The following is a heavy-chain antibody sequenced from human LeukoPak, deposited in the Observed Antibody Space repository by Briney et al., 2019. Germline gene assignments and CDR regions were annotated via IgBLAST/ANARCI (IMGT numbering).Heavy chain of an antibody. CDR2: ISGSGGST. CDR1: GFTFSSYA. V-gene: IGHV3-23*01. Sequence: PGGSLRLSCAASGFTFSSYAMSWVRQAPGKGLEWVSAISGSGGSTYYADSVKDRFTISRDNSKNTLYLQMNSLRAEDTAVYYCAKTGIAAAGTRVLAFDIWGQGTMVTVSS. D-gene: IGHD6-13*01. CDR3: AKTGIAAAGTRVLAFDI. J-gene: IGHJ3*02.